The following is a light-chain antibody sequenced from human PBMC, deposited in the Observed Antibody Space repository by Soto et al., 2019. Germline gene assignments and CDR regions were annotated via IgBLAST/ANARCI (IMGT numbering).Light chain of an antibody. CDR2: EVS. V-gene: IGLV2-8*01. Sequence: QSALTQPPSASGSPGQSVTISCTGTSGDVGGYNYVSWYQQHPGKAPKLMIYEVSKRPSGVPDRFSGSKSGNTASLTVSGLQAEDEADYYCSSYAGSNIYVFGTGTQLTVL. J-gene: IGLJ1*01. CDR3: SSYAGSNIYV. CDR1: SGDVGGYNY.